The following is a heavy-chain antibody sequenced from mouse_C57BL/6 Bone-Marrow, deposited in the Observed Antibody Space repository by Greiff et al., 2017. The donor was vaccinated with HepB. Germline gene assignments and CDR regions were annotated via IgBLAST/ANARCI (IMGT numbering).Heavy chain of an antibody. V-gene: IGHV14-1*01. Sequence: EVQLRQSGAELVRPGASVKLSCTASGFNIKDYYMHWVKQRPEQGLEWIGRIDPEDGDTEYAPKFQGKATMTADTSSNTAYLQLSSLTSEDTAVYYCTTWILRYPYYFDYWGQGTTLTVSS. D-gene: IGHD1-1*01. CDR3: TTWILRYPYYFDY. J-gene: IGHJ2*01. CDR1: GFNIKDYY. CDR2: IDPEDGDT.